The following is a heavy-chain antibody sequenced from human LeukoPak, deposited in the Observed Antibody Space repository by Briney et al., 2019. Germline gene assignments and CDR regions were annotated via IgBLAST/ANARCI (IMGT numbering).Heavy chain of an antibody. CDR1: GFTFSSYA. D-gene: IGHD2-2*01. CDR2: ISYDGSNK. J-gene: IGHJ4*02. V-gene: IGHV3-30-3*01. CDR3: ARGNQQLPRPTPDY. Sequence: PGGSLRLSCAASGFTFSSYAMHWVRQAPGKGLEWVAVISYDGSNKYYADSVKGRFTISRDNAKNTLYLQMNSLRAEDTGVYYCARGNQQLPRPTPDYWGQGTLVTVSS.